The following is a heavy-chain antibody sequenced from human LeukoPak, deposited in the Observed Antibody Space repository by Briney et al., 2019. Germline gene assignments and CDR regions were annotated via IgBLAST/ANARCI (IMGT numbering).Heavy chain of an antibody. V-gene: IGHV5-51*01. J-gene: IGHJ4*02. D-gene: IGHD3-10*01. CDR2: IYPGDSDT. CDR1: GYSFTSYW. CDR3: ARSDYYGSGSYYQIDY. Sequence: GESLKISCKGSGYSFTSYWIGWVRQMPGKGLEWMGIIYPGDSDTRYSPSFQGQVTISADKSISTAYLQWSSLKASDTAMYYCARSDYYGSGSYYQIDYWGQGTLVTVSS.